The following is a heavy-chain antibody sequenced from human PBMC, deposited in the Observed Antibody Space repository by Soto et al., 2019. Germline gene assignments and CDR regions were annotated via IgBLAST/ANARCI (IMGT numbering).Heavy chain of an antibody. Sequence: SETPSLTSPPSGRSISSYYWCWLRPPPGKGLEWIGYIYYSGSTNYNPSLKSRVTISVDTSKNQFSLKLSSVTAADTAVYYCARSVYDILTGYYDFYYFDYWGQGTLVTVSS. D-gene: IGHD3-9*01. CDR2: IYYSGST. V-gene: IGHV4-59*13. CDR1: GRSISSYY. CDR3: ARSVYDILTGYYDFYYFDY. J-gene: IGHJ4*02.